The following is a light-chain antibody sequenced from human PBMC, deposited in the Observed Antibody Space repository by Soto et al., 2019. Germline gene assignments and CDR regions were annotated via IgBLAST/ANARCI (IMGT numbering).Light chain of an antibody. CDR1: QDITNS. CDR2: AAS. J-gene: IGKJ4*01. V-gene: IGKV1-33*01. CDR3: QQYHNLPHT. Sequence: DSQMTQSPSSLYASVGDRVTSTSQASQDITNSVNWYSQKPGKAPKLLISAASNSETGVPSRFSGIGSWTHFSLTMSSLQPEDIATYYCQQYHNLPHTFGGGTKV.